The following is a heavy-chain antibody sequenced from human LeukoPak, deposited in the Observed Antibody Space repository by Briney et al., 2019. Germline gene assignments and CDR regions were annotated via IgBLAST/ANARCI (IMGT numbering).Heavy chain of an antibody. V-gene: IGHV3-21*01. J-gene: IGHJ4*02. CDR1: GFTFSTHS. D-gene: IGHD4-17*01. CDR2: ISSSSSYI. Sequence: KTGGSLRLSCAASGFTFSTHSMNWVRQAPGKGLEWVSSISSSSSYIYYADSVKGRFTISRDNAKNSLYLQMNSLRAEDTAVYYCARVRGYGDYLYDYWGQGTLVTVSS. CDR3: ARVRGYGDYLYDY.